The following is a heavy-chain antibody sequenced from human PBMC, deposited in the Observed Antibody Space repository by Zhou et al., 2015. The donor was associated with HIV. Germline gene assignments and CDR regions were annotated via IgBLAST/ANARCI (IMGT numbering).Heavy chain of an antibody. CDR1: GFAFDDYA. V-gene: IGHV3-48*01. Sequence: EVQLVESGGGLVQPGRSLRLSCAASGFAFDDYAMYWVRQVPGKGLEWVSYISISYSTIYYADSVKGRFTISRDNAKNSLYLQMNSLRVEDTAVYYCARDLLPGIAVAGTGYWGQGTLVTVSS. J-gene: IGHJ4*02. CDR3: ARDLLPGIAVAGTGY. CDR2: ISISYSTI. D-gene: IGHD6-19*01.